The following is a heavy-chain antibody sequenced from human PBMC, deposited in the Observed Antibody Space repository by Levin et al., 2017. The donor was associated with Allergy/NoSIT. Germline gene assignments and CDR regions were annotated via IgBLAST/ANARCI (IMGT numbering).Heavy chain of an antibody. D-gene: IGHD3-22*01. CDR2: IDWDDDK. Sequence: ESGPTLVKPTQTLTLTCTFSGFSLSTRGMCVTWIRPPPGKALEWLAFIDWDDDKYYNTSLKSRLTISKDTSKDQVVLTMTNMDPVDTATYYCARMSYYDSSGYYIGRGWFDPWGQGTLVTVSS. J-gene: IGHJ5*02. CDR1: GFSLSTRGMC. CDR3: ARMSYYDSSGYYIGRGWFDP. V-gene: IGHV2-70*01.